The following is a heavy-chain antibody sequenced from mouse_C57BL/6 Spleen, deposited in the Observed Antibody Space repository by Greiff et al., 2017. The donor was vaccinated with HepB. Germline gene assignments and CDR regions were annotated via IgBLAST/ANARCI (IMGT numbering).Heavy chain of an antibody. CDR2: ISDGGSYT. V-gene: IGHV5-4*01. CDR3: ARDGGYGYFDV. CDR1: GFTFSSYA. Sequence: EVNVVESGGGLVKPGGSLKLSCAASGFTFSSYAMSWVRQTPEKRLEWVATISDGGSYTYYPDNVKGRFTISRDNAKNNLYLQMSHLKSEDTAMYYCARDGGYGYFDVWGTGTTVTVSS. J-gene: IGHJ1*03.